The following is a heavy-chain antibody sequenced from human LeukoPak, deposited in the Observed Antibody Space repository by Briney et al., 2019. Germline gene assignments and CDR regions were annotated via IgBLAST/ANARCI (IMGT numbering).Heavy chain of an antibody. D-gene: IGHD3-10*01. CDR3: ARRYYGSGRRFDP. CDR1: GGSFSGYY. Sequence: SETLSLTCAVYGGSFSGYYWSWLRQPPGKGLEWIGEINHSGSTNYNPSLKSRVTILVDTSKNQFSLKLSSVTAADTAVYYCARRYYGSGRRFDPWGQGTLVTVSS. J-gene: IGHJ5*02. V-gene: IGHV4-34*01. CDR2: INHSGST.